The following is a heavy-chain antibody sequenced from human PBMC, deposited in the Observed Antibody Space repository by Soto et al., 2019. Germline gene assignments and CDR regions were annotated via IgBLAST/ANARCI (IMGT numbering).Heavy chain of an antibody. J-gene: IGHJ4*02. V-gene: IGHV1-18*04. D-gene: IGHD3-22*01. CDR2: ISAHNGDT. Sequence: QVQLVQSGAEVKKPGASVKVSCKASGYSFATYGFSWVRQAPGQGLECVGWISAHNGDTHYSQKFQGRVTLTTDTTTNTDYRQLSSLTSDDTAVYFCATEPIYYNDGRGYYPLGHWGQGTLVTVAS. CDR1: GYSFATYG. CDR3: ATEPIYYNDGRGYYPLGH.